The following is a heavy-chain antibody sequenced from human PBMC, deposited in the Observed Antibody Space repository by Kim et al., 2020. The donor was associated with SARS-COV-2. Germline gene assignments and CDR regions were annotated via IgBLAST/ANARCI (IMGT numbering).Heavy chain of an antibody. Sequence: GGSLRLSCAASGFTFSSYAMSWVRQAPGKGLEWVSAISGSGGSTYYADSVKGRFTISRDNSKNTLYLQMNSLRAEDTAVYYCAKDMHGSGWKKPPLDYWGQGTLVTVSS. CDR2: ISGSGGST. CDR3: AKDMHGSGWKKPPLDY. J-gene: IGHJ4*02. CDR1: GFTFSSYA. D-gene: IGHD6-19*01. V-gene: IGHV3-23*01.